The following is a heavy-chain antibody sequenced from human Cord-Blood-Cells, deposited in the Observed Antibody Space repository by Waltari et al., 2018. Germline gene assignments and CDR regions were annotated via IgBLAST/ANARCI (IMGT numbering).Heavy chain of an antibody. CDR2: IYDSGST. CDR3: ARHSGQWLNAFDI. CDR1: GGSISSSSYY. D-gene: IGHD6-19*01. J-gene: IGHJ3*02. V-gene: IGHV4-39*01. Sequence: QLQLQESGPGLVKPSETLSLTCTVSGGSISSSSYYWGWIRQPPGKGLEWIGSIYDSGSTYYNPSLKSRVTISVDTSKNQFSLKLSSVTAADTAVYYCARHSGQWLNAFDIWGQGTMVTVSS.